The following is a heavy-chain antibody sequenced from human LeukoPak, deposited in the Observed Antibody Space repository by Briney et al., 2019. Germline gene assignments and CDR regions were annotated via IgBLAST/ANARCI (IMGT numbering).Heavy chain of an antibody. D-gene: IGHD5-18*01. J-gene: IGHJ4*02. CDR3: ARRLWSRGLFDY. CDR1: GGSISSGGYY. CDR2: IYYSGST. V-gene: IGHV4-31*03. Sequence: SQTLSLTCTVSGGSISSGGYYWSWIRQPPGEGLEWIGYIYYSGSTYYNPSLKSRVTISVDTSKSQFSLKLSSVTAADTAVYYCARRLWSRGLFDYWGQGTLVSVST.